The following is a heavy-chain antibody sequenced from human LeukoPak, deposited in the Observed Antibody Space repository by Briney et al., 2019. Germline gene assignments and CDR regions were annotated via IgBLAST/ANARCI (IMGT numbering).Heavy chain of an antibody. CDR1: GGSISSSNYY. Sequence: SETLSLTCTVSGGSISSSNYYWGWIRQPPGKGLEWIASISYSGSTYYNPSVKSRVTISRDTPKNQFSLSLNSVTAADTAVYYCVRVKSGSISDSWGQGTLVTVSS. V-gene: IGHV4-39*07. CDR3: VRVKSGSISDS. J-gene: IGHJ4*02. CDR2: ISYSGST. D-gene: IGHD1-26*01.